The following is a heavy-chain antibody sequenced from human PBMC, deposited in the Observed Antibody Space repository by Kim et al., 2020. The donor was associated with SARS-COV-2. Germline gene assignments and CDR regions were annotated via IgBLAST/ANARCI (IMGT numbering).Heavy chain of an antibody. Sequence: SETLSLTCAVYGGSFSGYYWSWIRQPPGKGLEWIGEINHSGSTNYNPSLKSRVTISVDTSKNQFSLKLSSVTAADTAVYYCARGSMVRGVIYPHPTRRGDWSRGGFDYWGQGTLVTVSS. J-gene: IGHJ4*02. V-gene: IGHV4-34*01. CDR2: INHSGST. D-gene: IGHD3-10*01. CDR1: GGSFSGYY. CDR3: ARGSMVRGVIYPHPTRRGDWSRGGFDY.